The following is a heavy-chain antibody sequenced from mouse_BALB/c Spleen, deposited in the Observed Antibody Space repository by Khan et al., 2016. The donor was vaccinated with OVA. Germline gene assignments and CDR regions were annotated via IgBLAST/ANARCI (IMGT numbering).Heavy chain of an antibody. CDR1: GYTFTSYW. Sequence: VQLQQSGAELAKPGASVKMSCKASGYTFTSYWMHWVKQRPGQGLEWIGYINPSTGYTEYNQKFRDKATLTTDKSSSTAYMQLSSLTSEDSAVYCCARRVLYGILAYWGQGTLVTVSA. J-gene: IGHJ3*01. D-gene: IGHD2-1*01. CDR3: ARRVLYGILAY. CDR2: INPSTGYT. V-gene: IGHV1-7*01.